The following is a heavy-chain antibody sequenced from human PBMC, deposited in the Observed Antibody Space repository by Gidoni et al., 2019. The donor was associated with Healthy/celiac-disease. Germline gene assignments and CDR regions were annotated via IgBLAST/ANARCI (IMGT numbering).Heavy chain of an antibody. J-gene: IGHJ6*02. Sequence: EVQLVESGGGLVQPGGSLRLSCAASGFTFSSYDMHWVRQATGKGLEWVSAIGTAGDTYYPGSVKGRFTISRENAKNSLYLQMNSLRAGDTAVYYCARDYGYCSSTSCHLYGMDVWGQGTTVTVSS. CDR1: GFTFSSYD. V-gene: IGHV3-13*01. CDR3: ARDYGYCSSTSCHLYGMDV. CDR2: IGTAGDT. D-gene: IGHD2-2*01.